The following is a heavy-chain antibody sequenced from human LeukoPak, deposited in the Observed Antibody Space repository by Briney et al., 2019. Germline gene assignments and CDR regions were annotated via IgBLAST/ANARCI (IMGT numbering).Heavy chain of an antibody. V-gene: IGHV1-2*02. J-gene: IGHJ4*02. CDR3: APIDYYDSSGYLGD. CDR2: INPNSGGR. CDR1: GYTFTGYY. Sequence: GASVKVSCKASGYTFTGYYMHWVGQAPGQGLEWMGWINPNSGGRNYAQKFQGRVTMTRDTSISTAYMELSRLRSDDTAVYYCAPIDYYDSSGYLGDWGQGTLVTVSS. D-gene: IGHD3-22*01.